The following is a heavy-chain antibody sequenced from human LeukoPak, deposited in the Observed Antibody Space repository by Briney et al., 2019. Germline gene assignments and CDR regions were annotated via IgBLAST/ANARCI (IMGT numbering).Heavy chain of an antibody. CDR1: GYTFTGYY. D-gene: IGHD6-19*01. CDR3: ARGYSSGWYPNYYYYMDV. V-gene: IGHV1-2*05. Sequence: ASVKVSCKASGYTFTGYYMHWVRQAPGKGLEWMGRINPNSGGTKYAQKFQGRVTITRDTSISTAYMELSRLRSNDTGVYYCARGYSSGWYPNYYYYMDVWGKGTTVTVSS. CDR2: INPNSGGT. J-gene: IGHJ6*03.